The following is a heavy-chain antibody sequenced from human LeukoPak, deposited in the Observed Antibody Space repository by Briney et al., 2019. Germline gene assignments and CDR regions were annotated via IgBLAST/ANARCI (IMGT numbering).Heavy chain of an antibody. Sequence: GGSLRLSCAASGFTVSSNYMSWVRQAPGKGLEWVSVIYSGGSTYYADSVKGRFTISRDNSKNTLYLQMNSLRAEDTAVYYCARGKSGSYGLEDYLGHGTLVTVSS. V-gene: IGHV3-53*01. J-gene: IGHJ4*01. D-gene: IGHD1-26*01. CDR3: ARGKSGSYGLEDY. CDR2: IYSGGST. CDR1: GFTVSSNY.